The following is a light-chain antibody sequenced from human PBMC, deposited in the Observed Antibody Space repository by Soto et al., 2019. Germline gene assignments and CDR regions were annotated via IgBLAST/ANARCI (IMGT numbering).Light chain of an antibody. CDR2: GAS. Sequence: EIVLTQSPGTLSLSPGERATLSCRASQSVSDIYLAWYQQRAGQAPRLLLYGASRRATRIPDRFSGSGSGTDFTLTISRLEPEDFAVYYCQQFVSSPRAFGPGTMVEV. CDR1: QSVSDIY. J-gene: IGKJ1*01. CDR3: QQFVSSPRA. V-gene: IGKV3-20*01.